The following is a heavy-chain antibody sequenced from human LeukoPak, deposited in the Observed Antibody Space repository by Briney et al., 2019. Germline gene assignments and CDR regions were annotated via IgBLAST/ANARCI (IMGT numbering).Heavy chain of an antibody. J-gene: IGHJ5*02. CDR2: IFYSGST. D-gene: IGHD3-10*01. CDR1: SGSISTSNYY. V-gene: IGHV4-39*01. Sequence: SETLSLTCTVSSGSISTSNYYWGWVRQPPGKALEWIGNIFYSGSTYYSPSLKSRVTISVDTSKKQFSLKLSSVTAADTAVYYCARHVGFTMVRGVINNNWFDPWGQGTLVTVSS. CDR3: ARHVGFTMVRGVINNNWFDP.